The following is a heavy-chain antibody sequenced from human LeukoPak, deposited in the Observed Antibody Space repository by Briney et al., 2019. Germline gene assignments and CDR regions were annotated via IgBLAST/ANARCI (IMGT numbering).Heavy chain of an antibody. V-gene: IGHV3-23*01. CDR2: ISGSGGST. CDR1: GFTFSSYA. D-gene: IGHD2-15*01. J-gene: IGHJ4*02. CDR3: AKHSGGSCYSSFDY. Sequence: PGGSLGLSCAASGFTFSSYAMSWVRQAPGKGLEWVSAISGSGGSTYYADSVKGRFTISRDNSKNTLYLQMNSLRAEDTAVYYCAKHSGGSCYSSFDYWGQGTLVTVSS.